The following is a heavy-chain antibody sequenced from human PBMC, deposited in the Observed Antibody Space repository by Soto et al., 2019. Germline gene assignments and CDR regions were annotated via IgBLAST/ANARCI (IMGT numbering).Heavy chain of an antibody. D-gene: IGHD2-15*01. V-gene: IGHV3-30*03. CDR2: ISSDGINK. CDR1: GFTFSNNG. CDR3: AMDLYGGSSRFDY. J-gene: IGHJ4*02. Sequence: QVQLVESGGGAVQPGRSLRLSCAASGFTFSNNGIHWVRQAPGKGLEWVAVISSDGINKYYADSVKGRSTISRDNSKNTLFLQINSLRVEDTAPYYSAMDLYGGSSRFDYWGQGTLVTVSS.